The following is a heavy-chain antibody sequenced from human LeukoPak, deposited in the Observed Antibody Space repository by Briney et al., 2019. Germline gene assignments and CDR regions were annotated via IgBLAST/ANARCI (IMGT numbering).Heavy chain of an antibody. Sequence: PGRSLRLSCAASGFTFAIYAMHWVRQAPGKGLEWVAVISYDGNNKYYADSVKGRFTISRDNSKNTLYLQMNSLRAEDTAVYYCAKPPEVGATVGYFDYWGQGTLVTVSS. CDR2: ISYDGNNK. J-gene: IGHJ4*02. CDR3: AKPPEVGATVGYFDY. CDR1: GFTFAIYA. V-gene: IGHV3-30-3*02. D-gene: IGHD1-26*01.